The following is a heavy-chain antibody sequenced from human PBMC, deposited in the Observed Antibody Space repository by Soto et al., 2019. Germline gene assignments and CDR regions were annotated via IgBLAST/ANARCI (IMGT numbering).Heavy chain of an antibody. D-gene: IGHD3-22*01. V-gene: IGHV3-33*01. Sequence: QVQLVESGGGVVQPGRSRRLSCAESGITFSNYGTHWVRQAPGKGLEWVAVIWYDGRDKYYADSVKGRFTISRDNSKNTLYLQMNSLTADDTAVYYCASGYGYFDNWGQGTLVTVSS. CDR3: ASGYGYFDN. J-gene: IGHJ4*02. CDR2: IWYDGRDK. CDR1: GITFSNYG.